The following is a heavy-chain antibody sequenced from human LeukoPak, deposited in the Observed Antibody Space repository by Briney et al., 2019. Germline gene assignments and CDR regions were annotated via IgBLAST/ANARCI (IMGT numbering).Heavy chain of an antibody. J-gene: IGHJ4*02. CDR2: ISYDGSNK. Sequence: GGSLRLSCAASGFTFSSYAMHWVRQAPGKGLEWVAVISYDGSNKYYADSVKGRFTVSRDNSKNTLYLQMNSLRAEDTAVYYCARVTYSGSYGDYWGQGTLVTVSS. D-gene: IGHD1-26*01. CDR1: GFTFSSYA. CDR3: ARVTYSGSYGDY. V-gene: IGHV3-30-3*01.